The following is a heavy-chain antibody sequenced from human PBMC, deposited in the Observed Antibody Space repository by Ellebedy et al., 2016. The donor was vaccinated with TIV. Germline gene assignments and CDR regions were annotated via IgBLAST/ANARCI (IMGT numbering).Heavy chain of an antibody. CDR3: ARYRGYQFRGNYFDY. D-gene: IGHD5-12*01. CDR2: IVAGFGTT. CDR1: GGIFRSNA. Sequence: AASVTVSCKASGGIFRSNAFSWVRPAPGQGLEWVGGIVAGFGTTTYAQNFQGRVTITPDESPSAVYMEPSGLTADDTAVDYCARYRGYQFRGNYFDYWGQGTLVTVSS. V-gene: IGHV1-69*13. J-gene: IGHJ4*02.